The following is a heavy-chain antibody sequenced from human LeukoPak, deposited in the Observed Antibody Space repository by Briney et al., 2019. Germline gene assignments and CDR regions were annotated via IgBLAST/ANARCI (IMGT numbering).Heavy chain of an antibody. Sequence: GGSLRLSCAASGFTFSNYAMSWVRRAPGKGLEWVSAISDSGASTYYADSVKGRFTISRDNSKNTLYLQINSLRAEDTAVYYCARTTRAYGMDVWGQGTTVTVSS. V-gene: IGHV3-23*01. CDR3: ARTTRAYGMDV. CDR1: GFTFSNYA. J-gene: IGHJ6*02. CDR2: ISDSGAST.